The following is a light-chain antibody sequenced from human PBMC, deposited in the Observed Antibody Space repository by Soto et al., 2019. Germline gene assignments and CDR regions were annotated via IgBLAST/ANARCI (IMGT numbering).Light chain of an antibody. Sequence: EIVLTESPDTLSLSPGERATLSCRAGQSVSSDYLVWYQQKPGLPPRLLIYGASRRATGIPDRFSGSGSGTDFILTISRLEPEDFAVYYCQHYDNTPPSVTFGPGTTVDIK. CDR1: QSVSSDY. V-gene: IGKV3-20*01. CDR2: GAS. CDR3: QHYDNTPPSVT. J-gene: IGKJ3*01.